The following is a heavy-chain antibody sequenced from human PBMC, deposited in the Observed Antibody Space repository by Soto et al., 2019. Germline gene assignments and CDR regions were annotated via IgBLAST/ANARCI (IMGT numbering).Heavy chain of an antibody. CDR1: GGSISSGGYY. D-gene: IGHD7-27*01. CDR3: ARGPSGDKVDS. J-gene: IGHJ4*02. Sequence: PSETLSLTCTVSGGSISSGGYYWSWIRQHPGKGLEWIGYIYYSGSTYNNPSLESRVTMSVDTSKNQLSLTLSSVSAADTAVYYCARGPSGDKVDSWGQGTLVTV. V-gene: IGHV4-30-4*08. CDR2: IYYSGST.